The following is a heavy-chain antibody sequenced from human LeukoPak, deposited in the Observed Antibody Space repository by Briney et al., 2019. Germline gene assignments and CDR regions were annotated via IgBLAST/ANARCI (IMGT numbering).Heavy chain of an antibody. CDR2: ISSSSSTI. J-gene: IGHJ3*02. D-gene: IGHD3-9*01. CDR1: GFTFSSYS. Sequence: GGSLRLSCAASGFTFSSYSMNWVRQAPGKGLEWVSYISSSSSTIYYEDSVKGRFTISRDNAKNSLYLQMNSLRDEDTAVYYCARDGPLQYYDILTGYPDAFDIWGQGTMVTVSS. V-gene: IGHV3-48*02. CDR3: ARDGPLQYYDILTGYPDAFDI.